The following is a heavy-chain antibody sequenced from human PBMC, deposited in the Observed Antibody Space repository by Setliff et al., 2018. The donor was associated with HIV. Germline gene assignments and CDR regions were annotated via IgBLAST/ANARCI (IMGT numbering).Heavy chain of an antibody. CDR2: IYSSGST. D-gene: IGHD2-15*01. J-gene: IGHJ4*02. Sequence: SETLSLTCSVSGASSAASVSDFFWSWIRQPPGKGLEWIGRIYSSGSTNYNPSLKSRITISVDTSKNQFSLKLSSVTAADTAVYYCAREYCSAGSCYSGRWGQGMLVTVSS. CDR1: GASSAASVSDFF. V-gene: IGHV4-4*08. CDR3: AREYCSAGSCYSGR.